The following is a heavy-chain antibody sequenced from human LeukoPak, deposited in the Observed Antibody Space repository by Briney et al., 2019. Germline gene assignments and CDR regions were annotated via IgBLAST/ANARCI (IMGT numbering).Heavy chain of an antibody. CDR1: GFTFSSHW. Sequence: PGGSLRLSCVASGFTFSSHWMSWVRQAPEKGLEWVANIRQDGNEKYYVDSAKGRFTISRDNAKNSLYLQMNSLRAEDTAVYYCARAPYYETTGPLWGQGTLVTVSS. J-gene: IGHJ4*02. D-gene: IGHD3-22*01. V-gene: IGHV3-7*01. CDR3: ARAPYYETTGPL. CDR2: IRQDGNEK.